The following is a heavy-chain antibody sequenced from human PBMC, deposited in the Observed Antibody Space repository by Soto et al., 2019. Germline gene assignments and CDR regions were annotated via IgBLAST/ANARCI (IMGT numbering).Heavy chain of an antibody. CDR1: GDSISSYY. CDR2: IYSSGHT. V-gene: IGHV4-59*12. CDR3: ARDSFNTGLYFDY. Sequence: PSETLSLTCPFSGDSISSYYWNWIRQPPGKGLEWIGYIYSSGHTHYNPSLKSRVTMSLDTSKNQFSLILNSVTAADTAVYYCARDSFNTGLYFDYWGRGILVTVS. D-gene: IGHD2-8*02. J-gene: IGHJ4*02.